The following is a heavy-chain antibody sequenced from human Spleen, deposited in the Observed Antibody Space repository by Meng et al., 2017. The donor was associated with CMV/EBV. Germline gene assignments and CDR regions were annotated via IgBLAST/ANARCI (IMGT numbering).Heavy chain of an antibody. Sequence: ASVKVSCKASGYTFTNYDINWVRQATGQGLEWMGWMNPHSGNTGSAQKFQGRVNMTRSTSISTAYMELSSLISEDTAVYYCARGRGSSGWWGNWFDPWGQGTLVTVSS. CDR2: MNPHSGNT. V-gene: IGHV1-8*01. CDR3: ARGRGSSGWWGNWFDP. J-gene: IGHJ5*02. D-gene: IGHD6-19*01. CDR1: GYTFTNYD.